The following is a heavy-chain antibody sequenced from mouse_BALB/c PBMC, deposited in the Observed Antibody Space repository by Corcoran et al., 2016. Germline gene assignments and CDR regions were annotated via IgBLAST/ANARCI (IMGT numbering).Heavy chain of an antibody. J-gene: IGHJ3*01. CDR3: ARNYYGSTYVVAY. CDR1: GYTFTSYV. D-gene: IGHD1-1*01. CDR2: INPYNDVT. V-gene: IGHV1S136*01. Sequence: EVQLQQSGPELVQPGASVKMSCKASGYTFTSYVMHWVKQKPGQGLEWIGYINPYNDVTKYNEKFKGKATLTSDKSSSTAYMELSSLTSEDSAVYYWARNYYGSTYVVAYWGQGTLVTVSA.